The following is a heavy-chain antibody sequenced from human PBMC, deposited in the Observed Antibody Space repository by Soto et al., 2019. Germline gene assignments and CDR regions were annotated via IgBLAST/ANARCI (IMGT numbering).Heavy chain of an antibody. D-gene: IGHD3-16*02. CDR2: ISYDGSNK. J-gene: IGHJ4*02. V-gene: IGHV3-30*18. CDR1: GFTFSSYG. CDR3: AKDAGVYLWGSYRYDGTGSLDY. Sequence: GGSLRLSCAASGFTFSSYGMHWVRQAPGKGLEWVAVISYDGSNKYYADSVKGRFTISRDNSKNTLYLQMNSLRAEDTAVYYCAKDAGVYLWGSYRYDGTGSLDYWGQGTLVTVSS.